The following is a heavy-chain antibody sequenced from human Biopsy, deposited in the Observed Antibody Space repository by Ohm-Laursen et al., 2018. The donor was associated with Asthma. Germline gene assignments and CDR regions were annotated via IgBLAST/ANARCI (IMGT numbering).Heavy chain of an antibody. CDR3: ARGFICRGDHCPGPSAFDM. J-gene: IGHJ3*02. CDR1: GFTFGSYG. Sequence: SLRLSCAASGFTFGSYGMHWVRQAPGKGLEWVAVIWYDGSNKYYADSVKGRFTISRDNSKNTLYLQMNSLRAEDTAVYYCARGFICRGDHCPGPSAFDMWGQGTMVTVSS. D-gene: IGHD2-15*01. CDR2: IWYDGSNK. V-gene: IGHV3-33*08.